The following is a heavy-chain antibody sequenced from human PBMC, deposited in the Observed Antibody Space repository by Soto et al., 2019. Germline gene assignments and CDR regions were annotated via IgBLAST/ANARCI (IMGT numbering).Heavy chain of an antibody. V-gene: IGHV3-48*02. D-gene: IGHD6-6*01. CDR3: AMTPGSYSSSSAGY. CDR2: ISSSSSTI. Sequence: EVQLVESGGGLVQPGGSLRLSCAASGFTFSTYSMNWVRQAPGKGLEWVSYISSSSSTIYYADSVKGRFTISRDNAKNSLYLQMNSLRDEDTAVYYCAMTPGSYSSSSAGYWGQGTLVTVSS. J-gene: IGHJ4*02. CDR1: GFTFSTYS.